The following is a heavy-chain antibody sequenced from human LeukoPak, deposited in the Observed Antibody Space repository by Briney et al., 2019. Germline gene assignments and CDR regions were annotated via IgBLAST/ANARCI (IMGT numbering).Heavy chain of an antibody. D-gene: IGHD2-2*01. Sequence: PGGSLRLSCAASGFTVSTKFLTWVRQAPGKGLEWVSITYSGGNTYLADSVKGRFTISRDISKNTLYLQMNNLRAEDTAVYSCARGNCTSISCFTFDSWGQGTQVTVSS. CDR1: GFTVSTKF. V-gene: IGHV3-53*01. J-gene: IGHJ4*02. CDR3: ARGNCTSISCFTFDS. CDR2: TYSGGNT.